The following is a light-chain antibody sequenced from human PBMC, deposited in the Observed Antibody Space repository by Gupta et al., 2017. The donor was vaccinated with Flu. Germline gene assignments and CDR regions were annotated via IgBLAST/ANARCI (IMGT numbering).Light chain of an antibody. J-gene: IGKJ4*01. V-gene: IGKV1-39*01. CDR1: QSISSY. CDR3: QQRDSTPLT. CDR2: AAS. Sequence: DIQMTQSPSSLSASVGDRVTITCRASQSISSYLNWYQQKPGKAPKLLIYAASSLKSGVPSRFSGSGSGTXFTLTIXRLQLEDFATYYCQQRDSTPLTFGXGTKVDIK.